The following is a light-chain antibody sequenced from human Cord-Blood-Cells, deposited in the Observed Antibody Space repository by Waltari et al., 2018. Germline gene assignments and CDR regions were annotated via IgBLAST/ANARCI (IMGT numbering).Light chain of an antibody. CDR2: SAA. CDR1: QSISSY. Sequence: IQMTQSPSFLSAFVGDRVHIPCRASQSISSYLNWYQQKPGKAPKHLIYSAASLQSGVPSRFSSSSSGTEFTLTISSLQPEEFATYYCQQSYSTPQLTFGGGTKVEIK. CDR3: QQSYSTPQLT. J-gene: IGKJ4*01. V-gene: IGKV1-39*01.